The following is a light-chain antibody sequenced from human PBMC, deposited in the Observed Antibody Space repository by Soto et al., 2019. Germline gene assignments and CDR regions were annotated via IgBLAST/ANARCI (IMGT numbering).Light chain of an antibody. J-gene: IGLJ3*02. CDR2: SNY. V-gene: IGLV1-40*01. Sequence: QSVLTQPPSVSGAPGQRVTISCTGSSSNIGAGYDVHWYQQLPGTAPKLLIYSNYQRPFGVPDRFSGSKSDTSASLAVSGLQSEDEAHYYCSSWDDRLNAPVFGGGTKVTVL. CDR3: SSWDDRLNAPV. CDR1: SSNIGAGYD.